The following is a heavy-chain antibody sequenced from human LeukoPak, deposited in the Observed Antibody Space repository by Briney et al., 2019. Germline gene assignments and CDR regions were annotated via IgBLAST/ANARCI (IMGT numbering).Heavy chain of an antibody. Sequence: ASVKVSCKASGYTFTAYYIHWVRQAPGQGLEWMGWISADNGNTNYAQKFQGRVTMTTDTSTTTAYMELRSLRSDDTAVYYCARGFRRLFDPWGQGTLVTVSS. J-gene: IGHJ5*02. D-gene: IGHD2-21*01. CDR2: ISADNGNT. CDR1: GYTFTAYY. CDR3: ARGFRRLFDP. V-gene: IGHV1-18*04.